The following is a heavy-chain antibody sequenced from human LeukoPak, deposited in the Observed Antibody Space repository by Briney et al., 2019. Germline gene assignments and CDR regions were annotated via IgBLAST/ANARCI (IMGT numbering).Heavy chain of an antibody. CDR2: ISWNSGSI. CDR3: AKGYYGSSWYYFDY. V-gene: IGHV3-9*01. CDR1: GFTFDDYA. D-gene: IGHD6-13*01. J-gene: IGHJ4*02. Sequence: PGGSLRLSCAASGFTFDDYAMHWVRQAPGKGREWVSGISWNSGSIGYADSVKGRFTISRDNAKNSLYLQMNSLRAEDTALYYCAKGYYGSSWYYFDYWGQGTLVTVSS.